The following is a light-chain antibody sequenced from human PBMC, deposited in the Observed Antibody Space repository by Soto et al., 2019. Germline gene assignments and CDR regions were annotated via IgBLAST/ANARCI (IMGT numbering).Light chain of an antibody. CDR3: QHYNNWPPAWT. V-gene: IGKV3-15*01. CDR2: DAS. Sequence: MTQSPSSVSASVGDRVTITCRSSEDISTWLAWYQQKPGQAPRLLISDASTRATGIPARFSGSGSGTEFTLTISSLQSEDFALYYCQHYNNWPPAWTFGQGTKVDI. CDR1: EDISTW. J-gene: IGKJ1*01.